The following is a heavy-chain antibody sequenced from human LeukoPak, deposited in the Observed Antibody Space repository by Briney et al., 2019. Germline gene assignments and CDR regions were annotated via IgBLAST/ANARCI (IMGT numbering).Heavy chain of an antibody. CDR1: GFTFSSYA. Sequence: GGSLRLSCAASGFTFSSYAVSWVRQAPGKGLEWVSGISDSEGNTYYADSVKGRFTISRDKSKSTLYLQMNSLSADDTAVYYCAKVSTTCCYRWNDYRGQGTLTSVSS. V-gene: IGHV3-23*01. CDR3: AKVSTTCCYRWNDY. D-gene: IGHD2-2*01. J-gene: IGHJ4*02. CDR2: ISDSEGNT.